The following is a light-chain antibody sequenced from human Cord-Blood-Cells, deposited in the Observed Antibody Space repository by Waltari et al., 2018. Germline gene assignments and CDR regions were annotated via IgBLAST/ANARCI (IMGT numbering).Light chain of an antibody. J-gene: IGLJ3*02. Sequence: QSALTQPASVSGSPGQSITISCTGTSSDVGSSNLFSWYQQPPGKAPKLMIYEGSKRPSGVSNRFSGSKSGNTASLTISGLQAEDEADYYCCSYAGSSTLVFGGGTKLTVL. CDR2: EGS. CDR1: SSDVGSSNL. CDR3: CSYAGSSTLV. V-gene: IGLV2-23*01.